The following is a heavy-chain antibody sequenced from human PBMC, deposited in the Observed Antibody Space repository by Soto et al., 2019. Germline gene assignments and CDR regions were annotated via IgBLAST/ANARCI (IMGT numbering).Heavy chain of an antibody. D-gene: IGHD3-16*01. Sequence: SDTLSRTCTVPVGSTSSDNSWSLIRDGPGKGLAWIGHIYYSGNTDYNPSLKSRLAISIDTSKNQFSLKLSSVTAADTAVYFCAREGGESSDGLYYFDSWGQGSLVTVSS. CDR2: IYYSGNT. CDR3: AREGGESSDGLYYFDS. CDR1: VGSTSSDNS. V-gene: IGHV4-30-4*02. J-gene: IGHJ4*02.